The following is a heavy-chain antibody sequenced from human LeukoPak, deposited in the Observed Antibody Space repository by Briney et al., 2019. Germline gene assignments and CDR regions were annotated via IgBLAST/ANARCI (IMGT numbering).Heavy chain of an antibody. D-gene: IGHD3/OR15-3a*01. CDR3: ARDRDWSFDY. CDR2: ISYDGSNK. J-gene: IGHJ4*02. Sequence: GGSLRLSCAASGFTFSSYGMHWVRQALGKGLEWVAIISYDGSNKYYADSVKGRFTISRDNAESSLYLQMNRLRAEDTAVYYCARDRDWSFDYWGQGTLVTVSS. V-gene: IGHV3-30*03. CDR1: GFTFSSYG.